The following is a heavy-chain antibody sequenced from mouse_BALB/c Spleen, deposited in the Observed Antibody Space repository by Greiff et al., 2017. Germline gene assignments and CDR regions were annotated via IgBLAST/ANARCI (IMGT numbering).Heavy chain of an antibody. D-gene: IGHD2-3*01. CDR3: TRDGYYEEAMDY. V-gene: IGHV6-6*02. CDR1: GFTFSNYW. CDR2: IRLKSNNYAT. J-gene: IGHJ4*01. Sequence: DVILVESGGGLVQPGGSMKLSCVASGFTFSNYWMNWVRQSPEKGLEWVAEIRLKSNNYATHYAESVKGRFTISRDDSKSSVYLQMNNLRAEDTGIYYCTRDGYYEEAMDYWGQGTSVTVSS.